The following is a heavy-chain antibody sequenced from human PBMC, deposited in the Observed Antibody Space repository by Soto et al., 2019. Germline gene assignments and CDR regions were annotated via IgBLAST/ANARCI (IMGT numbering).Heavy chain of an antibody. CDR3: ARGTYYYDSSGYYFQH. V-gene: IGHV1-3*01. CDR2: INAGNGNT. D-gene: IGHD3-22*01. CDR1: GYTFTSYA. Sequence: ASVKVSCKASGYTFTSYAMHWVRQAPGQRLEWMGWINAGNGNTKYSQKFQGRVTITRDTSASTAYMELSSLRSEDTAVYYCARGTYYYDSSGYYFQHWGQGTLVTVS. J-gene: IGHJ1*01.